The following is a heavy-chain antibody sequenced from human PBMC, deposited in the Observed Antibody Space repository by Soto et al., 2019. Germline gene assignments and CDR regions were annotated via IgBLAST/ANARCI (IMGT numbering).Heavy chain of an antibody. J-gene: IGHJ4*02. D-gene: IGHD5-12*01. CDR2: ISYDGSNK. Sequence: QVQLVESGGGVVQPGRSLRLSCAASGFTFGSYGMHWVRQAPGKGLEWVAVISYDGSNKYYADSVKGRFTISRDNSKNTLYLQMNSPRAEDTAVYYCAKARGYDFREYYFDYWGQGTLVTVSS. CDR1: GFTFGSYG. V-gene: IGHV3-30*18. CDR3: AKARGYDFREYYFDY.